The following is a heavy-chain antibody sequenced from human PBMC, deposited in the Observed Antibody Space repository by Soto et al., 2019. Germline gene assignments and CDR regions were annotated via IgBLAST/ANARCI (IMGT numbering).Heavy chain of an antibody. Sequence: QVELVESGGGVVQPGGSLRLSCAASGIIFTGYGMHWVRQAPGQGLEWVAVIRFDGSNIYYADSVKGRFTISRDNSKNTLYLQMKSLRAEDTAVYYCARDGVGAKVFFGFFDYWGQGALVTVSS. J-gene: IGHJ4*02. CDR2: IRFDGSNI. D-gene: IGHD1-26*01. CDR3: ARDGVGAKVFFGFFDY. V-gene: IGHV3-33*01. CDR1: GIIFTGYG.